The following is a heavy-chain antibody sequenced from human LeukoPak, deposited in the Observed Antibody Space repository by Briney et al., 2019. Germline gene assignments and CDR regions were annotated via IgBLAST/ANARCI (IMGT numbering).Heavy chain of an antibody. CDR3: AKSHYSSSWYAHFDY. D-gene: IGHD6-13*01. Sequence: SETLSLTCAVYGGSFSGYYWSWIRQPPGKGLEWIGEINHSGSTNYNPSLKSRVTISVDTSKNQFSLKLSSVTAADTAVYYCAKSHYSSSWYAHFDYWGQGTLVTVSS. J-gene: IGHJ4*02. CDR2: INHSGST. CDR1: GGSFSGYY. V-gene: IGHV4-34*01.